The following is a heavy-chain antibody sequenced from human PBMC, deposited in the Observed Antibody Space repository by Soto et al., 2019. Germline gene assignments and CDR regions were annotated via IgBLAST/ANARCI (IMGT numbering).Heavy chain of an antibody. Sequence: ASVTFSCTASGSSFTNNDVSWVRQATGQGLEWMGWMNPGSGDTGYAQKFQGRVTMTRDISIATAYMELSSLRSDDTAIYYCARMATFGSLNWFDPWGQGTLVTVSS. V-gene: IGHV1-8*01. CDR2: MNPGSGDT. CDR3: ARMATFGSLNWFDP. CDR1: GSSFTNND. J-gene: IGHJ5*02. D-gene: IGHD3-16*01.